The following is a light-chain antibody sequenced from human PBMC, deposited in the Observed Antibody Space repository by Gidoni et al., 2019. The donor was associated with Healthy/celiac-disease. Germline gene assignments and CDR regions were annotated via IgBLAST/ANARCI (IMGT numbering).Light chain of an antibody. CDR2: DAS. J-gene: IGKJ4*01. CDR3: QQRSNWPLT. V-gene: IGKV3-11*01. Sequence: EIVLTQSPATLSLSPGERATLSCRASQSASSYLAWYQQKPGQAPRLLIYDASNRATGSPARFSGSGSGTDFTLTISSLEPEDFAVYYCQQRSNWPLTFGGGTKVEIK. CDR1: QSASSY.